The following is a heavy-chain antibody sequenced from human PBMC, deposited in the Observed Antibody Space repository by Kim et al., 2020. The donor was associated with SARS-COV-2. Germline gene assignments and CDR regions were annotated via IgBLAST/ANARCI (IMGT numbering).Heavy chain of an antibody. CDR2: ISYDGSNK. CDR3: AKDFPLKEPHWPTPPNP. Sequence: GGSLRLSCAASGFTFSSYGMHWVRQAPGKGLEWVAVISYDGSNKYYADSVKGRFTISRDNSKNTLYLQMNSLRAEDTAVYYCAKDFPLKEPHWPTPPNPWGQGTLVTVSS. J-gene: IGHJ5*02. D-gene: IGHD1-1*01. V-gene: IGHV3-30*18. CDR1: GFTFSSYG.